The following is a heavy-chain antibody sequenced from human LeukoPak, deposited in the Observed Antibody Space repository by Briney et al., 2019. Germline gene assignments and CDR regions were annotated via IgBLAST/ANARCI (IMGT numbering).Heavy chain of an antibody. CDR3: ARESSGYTSRYMDV. CDR1: GFTLSSYD. V-gene: IGHV3-13*01. Sequence: GGSLRLSCAASGFTLSSYDMHWVRQATGKGLEWVSAIGTAGDTYYPGSVKGRFTISRENAKNSLYLQMNSLRAGDTAVYYCARESSGYTSRYMDVWGKGTTVTVSS. D-gene: IGHD3-22*01. J-gene: IGHJ6*03. CDR2: IGTAGDT.